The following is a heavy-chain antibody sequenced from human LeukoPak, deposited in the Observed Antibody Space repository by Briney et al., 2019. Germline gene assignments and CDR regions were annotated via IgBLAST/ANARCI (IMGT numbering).Heavy chain of an antibody. Sequence: GGSLRLSCAASGFXFSSYAMHWVRQAPGKGLEWVAVISYDGSNKYYADSVKGRFTISRDNSKNTLYLQMNSLRAEDTAVYYCARDEGIVVVTTNFDYWGQGTLVTVSS. J-gene: IGHJ4*02. CDR1: GFXFSSYA. CDR3: ARDEGIVVVTTNFDY. CDR2: ISYDGSNK. V-gene: IGHV3-30-3*01. D-gene: IGHD3-22*01.